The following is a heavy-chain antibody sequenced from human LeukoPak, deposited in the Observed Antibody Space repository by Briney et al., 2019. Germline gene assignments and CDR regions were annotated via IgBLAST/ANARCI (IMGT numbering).Heavy chain of an antibody. Sequence: GGSLRLSCAASGFTFSSYEMNWVRQAPGKGLEWVSYISSSGSTIYYADSVKGRFTISRDNAKNSLYLQMNSLRAEDTAVYYSAREGGFYQLLLLGGFDYSGQGTLVTVPS. D-gene: IGHD2-2*01. CDR2: ISSSGSTI. CDR3: AREGGFYQLLLLGGFDY. CDR1: GFTFSSYE. J-gene: IGHJ4*02. V-gene: IGHV3-48*03.